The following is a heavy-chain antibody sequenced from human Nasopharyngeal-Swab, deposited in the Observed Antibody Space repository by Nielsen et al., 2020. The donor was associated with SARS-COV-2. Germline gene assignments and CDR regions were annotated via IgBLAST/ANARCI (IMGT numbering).Heavy chain of an antibody. D-gene: IGHD3-22*01. CDR1: GFTFSSYS. V-gene: IGHV3-21*01. J-gene: IGHJ4*02. Sequence: GGSLRLSCAASGFTFSSYSMNWVRQAPGKGLEWVSSISSSSSYIYYADSVKGRFTISRDNAKNSLHLQMNSLRAEDTAVYYCARGSYYYDSSGYYDYWGQGTLVTVSS. CDR2: ISSSSSYI. CDR3: ARGSYYYDSSGYYDY.